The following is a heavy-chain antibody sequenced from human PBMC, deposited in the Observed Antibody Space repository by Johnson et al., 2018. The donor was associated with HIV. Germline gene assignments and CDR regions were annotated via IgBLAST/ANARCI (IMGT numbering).Heavy chain of an antibody. Sequence: VQLVESGGGLVKPGGSLRLSCAASEFTFSKAWMNWVRQAPGKGLEWVGRIKSNTDGGTADYAAPVNGRFTISRDNAKNSLYLQMNSLRAEDTALYYCAKANWNGDAFDIWGQGTMVTVFS. CDR1: EFTFSKAW. CDR2: IKSNTDGGTA. D-gene: IGHD1-1*01. CDR3: AKANWNGDAFDI. V-gene: IGHV3-15*05. J-gene: IGHJ3*02.